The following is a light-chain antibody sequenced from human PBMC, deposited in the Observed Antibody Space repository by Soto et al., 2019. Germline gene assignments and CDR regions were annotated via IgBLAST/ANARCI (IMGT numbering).Light chain of an antibody. CDR2: WAS. CDR1: QSVLYSSNSKNY. CDR3: QQYYSSTLT. V-gene: IGKV4-1*01. J-gene: IGKJ1*01. Sequence: DIVMTQSPDSLAVSLGERVTINCKSSQSVLYSSNSKNYLNWYQQTPGQPPKLLIYWASTRESGVPDRFSGSGSGTDFTLTISSLQAEDVAVYYCQQYYSSTLTFGQGTKVEIK.